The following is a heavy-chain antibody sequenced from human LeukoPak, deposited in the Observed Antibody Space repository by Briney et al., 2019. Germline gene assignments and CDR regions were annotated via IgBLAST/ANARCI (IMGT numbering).Heavy chain of an antibody. J-gene: IGHJ6*03. V-gene: IGHV1-18*01. CDR2: ISAYNGNT. CDR3: ARRTSPGYYYYMDV. CDR1: GYTFTSYD. Sequence: GASVKVSCKASGYTFTSYDINWVRQAPGQGLEWMGWISAYNGNTNYAQKLQGRVTMTTDTSTSTAYMELRSLRSDDTAVYYCARRTSPGYYYYMDVWGKGTTVTVSS.